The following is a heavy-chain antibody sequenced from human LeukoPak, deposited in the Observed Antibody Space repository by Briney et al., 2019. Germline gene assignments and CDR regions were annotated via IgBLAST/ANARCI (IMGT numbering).Heavy chain of an antibody. CDR3: ARGLGGIGYCSSTSCYIFDY. J-gene: IGHJ4*02. CDR2: MFYSGST. Sequence: PSETLSLTCTVSGGSIASSTYYWGWIRQPPGKGLEWIGTMFYSGSTNYNPSLKSRVTISVDTSKNQFSLKLSSVTAADTAVYYCARGLGGIGYCSSTSCYIFDYWGQGTLVTVSS. V-gene: IGHV4-39*07. CDR1: GGSIASSTYY. D-gene: IGHD2-2*02.